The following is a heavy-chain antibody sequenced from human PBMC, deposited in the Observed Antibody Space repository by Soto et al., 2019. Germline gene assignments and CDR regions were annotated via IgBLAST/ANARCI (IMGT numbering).Heavy chain of an antibody. CDR2: ISSDGSTT. Sequence: PGGSLRLSCAASGFTFSNYWMHWVRQTPGKGLVWVSRISSDGSTTHYADSVKGRFTISRDNAKNTLYLQMNSLRAEDTAVYYCANLQQHNTEGVPFDYWGQGTLVTVSS. CDR1: GFTFSNYW. V-gene: IGHV3-74*01. D-gene: IGHD6-13*01. J-gene: IGHJ4*02. CDR3: ANLQQHNTEGVPFDY.